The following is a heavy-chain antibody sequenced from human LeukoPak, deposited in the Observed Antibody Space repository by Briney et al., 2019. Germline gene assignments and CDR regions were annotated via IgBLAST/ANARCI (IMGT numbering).Heavy chain of an antibody. D-gene: IGHD2-2*01. CDR1: GFTVSSNY. J-gene: IGHJ6*03. CDR3: ASATVPAAIYCYMDV. CDR2: IYSGGST. Sequence: GGSLRLSCAASGFTVSSNYMSWVRQAPGKGLEWVSVIYSGGSTYYADSVKGRFTISRDNSKNTLYLQMNSLRAEDTAVYYCASATVPAAIYCYMDVWGKGTTVTISS. V-gene: IGHV3-53*01.